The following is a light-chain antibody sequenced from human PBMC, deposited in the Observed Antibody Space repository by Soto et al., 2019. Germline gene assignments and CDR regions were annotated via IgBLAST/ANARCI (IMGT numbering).Light chain of an antibody. CDR3: QQLRT. V-gene: IGKV1-5*03. CDR1: QNINGW. Sequence: DIHMTQAPATLSAPLGDRVTITCRASQNINGWLAWYQQKPGKAPKVLIYKASSLESGVPSRFSGSGSGTEFTLTISSLQSEDFASYYCQQLRTFGQGTKVDIK. CDR2: KAS. J-gene: IGKJ1*01.